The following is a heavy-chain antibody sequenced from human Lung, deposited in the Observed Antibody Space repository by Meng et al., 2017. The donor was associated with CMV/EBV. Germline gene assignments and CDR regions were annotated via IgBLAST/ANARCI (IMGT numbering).Heavy chain of an antibody. CDR1: GYTFSGFY. CDR2: VNPVSDDT. CDR3: AKSSDNGWSS. J-gene: IGHJ4*01. D-gene: IGHD6-19*01. Sequence: VQLVQSGAEVKRPGASVKISCQVSGYTFSGFYMNWARQAPGHGLEWLGRVNPVSDDTHYAQKFVGRLTVTRGATINTAFMELTSLRPDDTAVYYCAKSSDNGWSSWGPGTLVTVSS. V-gene: IGHV1-2*06.